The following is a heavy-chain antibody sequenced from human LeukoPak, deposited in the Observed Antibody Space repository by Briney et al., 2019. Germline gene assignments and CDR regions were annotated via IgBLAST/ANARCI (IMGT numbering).Heavy chain of an antibody. CDR2: IYYSGST. CDR1: GGSISSYY. V-gene: IGHV4-59*01. D-gene: IGHD6-13*01. J-gene: IGHJ5*02. CDR3: ARSYSSSWFQWFDP. Sequence: SETLSLTCTVSGGSISSYYWSWIRQPPGKGLEWIEYIYYSGSTNYNPSLKSRVTISVDTSKNQFSLKLSSVTAADTAVYYCARSYSSSWFQWFDPWGQGTLVTVSS.